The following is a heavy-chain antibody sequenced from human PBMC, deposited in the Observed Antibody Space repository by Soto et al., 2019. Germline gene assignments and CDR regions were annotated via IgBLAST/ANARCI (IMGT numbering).Heavy chain of an antibody. CDR2: ISYDGSNK. J-gene: IGHJ4*02. V-gene: IGHV3-30-3*01. D-gene: IGHD3-16*01. CDR1: GFTFSSYA. Sequence: PGGSLRLSCAASGFTFSSYAMHWVRQAPGKGLEWVAVISYDGSNKYYADSVKGRFTISRDNSKNTLYLQMNSLRAEDTAVYYCARRYAFDYWGQGTLVTVSS. CDR3: ARRYAFDY.